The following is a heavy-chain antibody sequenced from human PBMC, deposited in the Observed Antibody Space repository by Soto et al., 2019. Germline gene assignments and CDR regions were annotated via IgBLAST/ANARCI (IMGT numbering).Heavy chain of an antibody. CDR1: GGSISSSSHY. D-gene: IGHD3-22*01. CDR2: IYYSGST. V-gene: IGHV4-39*01. Sequence: QLALQESGPGLVKPSETLSLTCTVSGGSISSSSHYWGWIRQPPGKGLEWIGSIYYSGSTYYNPSLESRVTISVDTSKNQFSLKLSSVTAADTAVYYCGRPYYDSSGYWGAFDIWGQGTMVTVSS. CDR3: GRPYYDSSGYWGAFDI. J-gene: IGHJ3*02.